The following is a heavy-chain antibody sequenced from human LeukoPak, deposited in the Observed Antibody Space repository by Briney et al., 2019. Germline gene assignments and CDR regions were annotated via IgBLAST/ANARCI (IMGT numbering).Heavy chain of an antibody. CDR2: INWNGGST. CDR3: ARDICSGGSCFFDY. V-gene: IGHV3-20*04. D-gene: IGHD2-15*01. J-gene: IGHJ4*02. CDR1: GFTFDDYG. Sequence: GGSLRLSCAASGFTFDDYGMSWVRQAPGKGLEWVFGINWNGGSTGYADSVKGRFTISRDNAKNSLYLQMNSLRAEDTALYYCARDICSGGSCFFDYWGQGTLVTVSS.